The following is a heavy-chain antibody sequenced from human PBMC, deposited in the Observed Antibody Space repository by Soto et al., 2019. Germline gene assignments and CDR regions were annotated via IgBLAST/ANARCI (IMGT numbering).Heavy chain of an antibody. D-gene: IGHD5-18*01. CDR1: GGSISSYY. CDR2: IYYSGST. J-gene: IGHJ6*02. V-gene: IGHV4-59*01. Sequence: DTLSLTCTVSGGSISSYYWSWILQPPGKGLEWIWYIYYSGSTNYNPSLKSRVTISVDTSKNQFSLKLSSVTAADTAVYYCARVGDTAMVMAYYYGMDVWGQGTKVTVSS. CDR3: ARVGDTAMVMAYYYGMDV.